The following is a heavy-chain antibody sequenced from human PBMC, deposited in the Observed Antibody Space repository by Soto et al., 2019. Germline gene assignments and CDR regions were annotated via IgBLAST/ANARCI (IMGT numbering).Heavy chain of an antibody. V-gene: IGHV1-8*01. J-gene: IGHJ4*02. Sequence: QVQLVQSGAEVKKPGASVKVSCKASGYTFTSYDINWVRQATGQGLEWMGWMNPNSGNTGYAQKFQGRVTMTRNTSISTAYMELSSLRSEDTAVYYCARVYDSSGMGELDTSFDYWGQGTLVTVSS. CDR1: GYTFTSYD. CDR2: MNPNSGNT. D-gene: IGHD3-22*01. CDR3: ARVYDSSGMGELDTSFDY.